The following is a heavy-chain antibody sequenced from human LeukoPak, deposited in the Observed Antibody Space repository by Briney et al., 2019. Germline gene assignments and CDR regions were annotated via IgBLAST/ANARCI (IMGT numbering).Heavy chain of an antibody. J-gene: IGHJ4*02. V-gene: IGHV3-30*18. CDR2: ISYDGSNK. CDR3: AKDLGRVVVAATPFDY. Sequence: PGGSLRLSCAASGFTFSSYGMHWVRQAPGKGLEWGAVISYDGSNKYYADSVKGRFTISRDNSKNTLYLQMNSLRAEDTAVYYCAKDLGRVVVAATPFDYWGQGTLVTVSS. CDR1: GFTFSSYG. D-gene: IGHD2-15*01.